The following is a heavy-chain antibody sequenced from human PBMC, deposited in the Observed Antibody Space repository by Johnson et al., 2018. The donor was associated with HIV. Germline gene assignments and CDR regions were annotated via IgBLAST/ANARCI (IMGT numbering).Heavy chain of an antibody. V-gene: IGHV3-43D*03. Sequence: VQLVESGGGLVKPGRSLRLSCAASGFTFSSYAMHWVRQAPGKGLEWVSLISWDGGTTYYADSVRGRFTISRDNAKNSLYLQMNSLRAEDTALYFCARDPTTKGSGRTGEYGAFDIWGQGTMVTVSS. D-gene: IGHD7-27*01. CDR1: GFTFSSYA. CDR2: ISWDGGTT. J-gene: IGHJ3*02. CDR3: ARDPTTKGSGRTGEYGAFDI.